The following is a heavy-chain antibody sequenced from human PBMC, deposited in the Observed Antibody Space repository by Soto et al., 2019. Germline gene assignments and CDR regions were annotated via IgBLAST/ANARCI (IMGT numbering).Heavy chain of an antibody. CDR1: GYTFTSYA. V-gene: IGHV1-8*02. CDR3: ARSYCSSTSCYWFYYYYMDV. Sequence: ASVKVSCKASGYTFTSYAMHWVRQATGQRLEWMGWINANSGNTKYAQKFQGRVTMTRNTSISTAYMELSSLRSEDTAVYYCARSYCSSTSCYWFYYYYMDVWGKGTTVTVSS. CDR2: INANSGNT. J-gene: IGHJ6*03. D-gene: IGHD2-2*01.